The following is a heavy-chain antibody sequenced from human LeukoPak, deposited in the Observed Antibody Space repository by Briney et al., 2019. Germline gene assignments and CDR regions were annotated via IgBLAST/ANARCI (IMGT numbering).Heavy chain of an antibody. Sequence: GGSLRLSCAASGFTFDDYAMHWVRQAPGKGLEWVSGISWNSGRTAYADSVKGRFTISRDNSKNTLYLQMNSLRAEDTAVYYCARGVAGLDRRSDAFDIWGQGTMVTVSS. D-gene: IGHD3/OR15-3a*01. CDR2: ISWNSGRT. CDR1: GFTFDDYA. J-gene: IGHJ3*02. V-gene: IGHV3-9*01. CDR3: ARGVAGLDRRSDAFDI.